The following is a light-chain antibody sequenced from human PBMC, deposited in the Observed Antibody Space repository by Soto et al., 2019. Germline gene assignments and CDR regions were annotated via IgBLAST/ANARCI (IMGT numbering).Light chain of an antibody. Sequence: DIQMTQSPSSLSASVGDRVTITCRASQGISNYLAWYQQKPGKVPKLLIYAASTLQSGVPSRFSGSGSESDFTLTISSLPPEDVATYYCQKYNRAQFTFGPGNKVDIK. V-gene: IGKV1-27*01. CDR3: QKYNRAQFT. CDR1: QGISNY. J-gene: IGKJ3*01. CDR2: AAS.